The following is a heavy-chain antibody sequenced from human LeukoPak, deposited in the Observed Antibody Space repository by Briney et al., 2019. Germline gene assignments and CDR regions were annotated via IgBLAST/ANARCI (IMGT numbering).Heavy chain of an antibody. V-gene: IGHV4-39*07. Sequence: SETLSLTCTVSGGSISSSSYYWGWIRQPPGKGLEWIGEINHSGSTNYNPSLKSRVTISVDTSKNQFSLKLSSVTAADTAVYYCARGGYDILTGYYYYYYYMDVWGKGTTVTVSS. J-gene: IGHJ6*03. D-gene: IGHD3-9*01. CDR3: ARGGYDILTGYYYYYYYMDV. CDR1: GGSISSSSYY. CDR2: INHSGST.